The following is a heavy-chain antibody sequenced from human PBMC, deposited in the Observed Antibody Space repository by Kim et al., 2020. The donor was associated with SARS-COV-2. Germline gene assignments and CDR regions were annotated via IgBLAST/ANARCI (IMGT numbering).Heavy chain of an antibody. CDR3: ARGGQFMTGFLIVVVPGAPDY. CDR1: GFTFSSYS. V-gene: IGHV3-21*01. D-gene: IGHD2-2*01. J-gene: IGHJ4*02. Sequence: GGSLRLSCAASGFTFSSYSMNWVRQAPGKGLEWVSSISSSSSYIYYADSVKGRFTISRDNAKNSLYLQMNSLRAEDTAVYYCARGGQFMTGFLIVVVPGAPDYWGQGTLVTVSS. CDR2: ISSSSSYI.